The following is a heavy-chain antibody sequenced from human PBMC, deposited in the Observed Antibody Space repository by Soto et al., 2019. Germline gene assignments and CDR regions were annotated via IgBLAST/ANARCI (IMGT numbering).Heavy chain of an antibody. V-gene: IGHV4-31*03. J-gene: IGHJ6*04. D-gene: IGHD2-2*01. CDR1: GGSISSGGYY. CDR2: IYYSGST. Sequence: QVQLQESGPGLVKPSQTLSLTCTVSGGSISSGGYYWSWIRQHPGKGLAWIGYIYYSGSTYYNPSLKSRVTISVDTSKNQFSLKLSSVTAADTAVYYCARDCSSTSCYAGFPMDVWGKGTTVTVSS. CDR3: ARDCSSTSCYAGFPMDV.